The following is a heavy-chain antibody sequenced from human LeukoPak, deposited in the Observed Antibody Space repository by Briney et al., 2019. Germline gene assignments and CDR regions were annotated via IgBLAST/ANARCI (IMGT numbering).Heavy chain of an antibody. CDR1: GFTFISYG. CDR2: INIDGSGT. Sequence: GGSLRLSCAVSGFTFISYGMQWVRQAPGKGLAWVSRINIDGSGTAYADSVKGRFTISRDNAKNTLYLQMNSLRAEDTALYYCARELPREVTLDYWGQGTLVTVSS. J-gene: IGHJ4*01. D-gene: IGHD2-21*02. CDR3: ARELPREVTLDY. V-gene: IGHV3-74*01.